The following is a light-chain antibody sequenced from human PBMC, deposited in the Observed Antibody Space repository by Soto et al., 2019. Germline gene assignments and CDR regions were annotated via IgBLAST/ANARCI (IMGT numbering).Light chain of an antibody. CDR2: AAS. V-gene: IGKV1D-12*01. CDR1: QDIAAY. CDR3: QQAYSFPIT. J-gene: IGKJ5*01. Sequence: DIQVTQSPSSVSASVGDRVTITCRASQDIAAYLAWYQHKPGRAPELLIHAASSLQSGVPSRFSGSGSGTDFTLTINSLQPEDFATYYCQQAYSFPITVGQGTRLDI.